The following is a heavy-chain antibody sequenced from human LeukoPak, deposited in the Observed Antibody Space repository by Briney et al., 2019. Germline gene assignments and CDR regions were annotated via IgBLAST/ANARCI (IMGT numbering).Heavy chain of an antibody. CDR3: ARTWNYYYYGMDV. CDR2: ISYDGSNK. J-gene: IGHJ6*02. CDR1: GFTFSSYA. Sequence: PGGSLRLSCAASGFTFSSYAMHWVRQAPGKGLEWVAVISYDGSNKYYADSVKGRFTISRDNSKNTLFLQMNSLRAEDTAIYYCARTWNYYYYGMDVWGQGTTVTVSS. V-gene: IGHV3-30*04. D-gene: IGHD1-1*01.